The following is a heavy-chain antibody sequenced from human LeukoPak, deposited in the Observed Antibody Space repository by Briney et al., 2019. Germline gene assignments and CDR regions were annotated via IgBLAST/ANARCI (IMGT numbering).Heavy chain of an antibody. CDR3: ARTAGWSYGFDY. J-gene: IGHJ4*02. V-gene: IGHV4-31*03. D-gene: IGHD3-16*01. Sequence: ASQTLSLTCTVSGGSISSGDYYWTWIRQHPGKGLEWIGYIYNSGTTYYNPSLESRVTISGDTSKNQFSLKLSSVAAADTAVYYCARTAGWSYGFDYWGLGTLVTVSS. CDR1: GGSISSGDYY. CDR2: IYNSGTT.